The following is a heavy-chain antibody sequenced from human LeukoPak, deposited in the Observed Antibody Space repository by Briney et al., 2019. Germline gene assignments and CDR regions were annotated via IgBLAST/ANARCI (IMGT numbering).Heavy chain of an antibody. CDR3: ARGVHDGPPLDL. V-gene: IGHV1-2*06. J-gene: IGHJ2*01. D-gene: IGHD2-8*01. CDR1: GGTFSSYA. Sequence: ASVKVSCKASGGTFSSYAISWVRQAPGQGLEWMGRINPNSGGTNYAQKFQGRVTMTRDTSISTAYMELSRLRSDDTAVYYCARGVHDGPPLDLWGRGTLVTVSS. CDR2: INPNSGGT.